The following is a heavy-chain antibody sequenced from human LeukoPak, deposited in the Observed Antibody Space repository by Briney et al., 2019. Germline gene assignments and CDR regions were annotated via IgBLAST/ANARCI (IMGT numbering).Heavy chain of an antibody. CDR1: GFTFSGYS. J-gene: IGHJ4*02. Sequence: GGSLRLSCAASGFTFSGYSMNWVRQAPGKGLEWVSSISSSSYIYYADSVKGRFTISRDNAKNSLYLQMNSLRAEDTAVYYCASPIVGATTIDYWGQGTLVTVSS. CDR2: ISSSSYI. V-gene: IGHV3-21*01. CDR3: ASPIVGATTIDY. D-gene: IGHD1-26*01.